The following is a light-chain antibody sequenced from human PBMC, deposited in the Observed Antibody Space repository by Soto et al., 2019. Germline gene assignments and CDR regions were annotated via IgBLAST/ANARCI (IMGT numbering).Light chain of an antibody. Sequence: EIVLAPSPVTLALSPGQGAALSSSASQSISNYLAWYQQKPGQAPRLLIYDASNRATGTPARFSGSGSGTDFTLTISSLQPEDVATYYCQKCKVDPFTFGGGTKVDI. CDR3: QKCKVDPFT. CDR2: DAS. V-gene: IGKV3-11*01. J-gene: IGKJ4*01. CDR1: QSISNY.